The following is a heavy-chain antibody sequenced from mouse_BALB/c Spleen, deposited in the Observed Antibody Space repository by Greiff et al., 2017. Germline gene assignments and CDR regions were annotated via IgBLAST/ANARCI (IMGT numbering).Heavy chain of an antibody. V-gene: IGHV14-4*02. CDR2: IDPENGVT. J-gene: IGHJ3*01. CDR3: NAGSTMITSIAY. CDR1: GFNIKDYY. D-gene: IGHD2-4*01. Sequence: VQLQQSGAELVRSGASVKLSCTASGFNIKDYYMHWVKQRPEQGLEWIGWIDPENGVTEYAPKFQGKATMTADTSSNTAYLQLSSLTSEDTAVYYCNAGSTMITSIAYWGQGTLVTVSA.